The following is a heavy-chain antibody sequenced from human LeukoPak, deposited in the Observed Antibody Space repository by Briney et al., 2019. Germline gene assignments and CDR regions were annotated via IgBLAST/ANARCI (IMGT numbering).Heavy chain of an antibody. J-gene: IGHJ3*02. D-gene: IGHD2-2*02. V-gene: IGHV4-4*07. CDR2: IYTSGST. Sequence: PSETLSLTCTVSGGSISSYYWSWIRQPAGKGLEWIGRIYTSGSTNYNPSLKSRVTISVDTSKNQFSLKLSSVTAADTAVYYCARVCKAEVVVVPAAILAFDIWGQGTMVTVSS. CDR1: GGSISSYY. CDR3: ARVCKAEVVVVPAAILAFDI.